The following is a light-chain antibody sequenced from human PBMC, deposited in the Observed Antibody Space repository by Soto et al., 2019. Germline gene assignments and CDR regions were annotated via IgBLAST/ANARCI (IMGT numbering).Light chain of an antibody. CDR3: QQYNTWHPKMA. Sequence: VVTQSPATLSVFPGETATLSCRASQSVSSALAWYQQRPGQAHRLLIYGASTRATGIPARFRGSGSGTEFRLTISSLQSEDVATYDCQQYNTWHPKMAFGRGTKVEIK. CDR1: QSVSSA. V-gene: IGKV3-15*01. CDR2: GAS. J-gene: IGKJ1*01.